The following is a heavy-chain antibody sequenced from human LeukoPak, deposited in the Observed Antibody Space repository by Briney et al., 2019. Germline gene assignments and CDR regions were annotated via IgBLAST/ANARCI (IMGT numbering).Heavy chain of an antibody. Sequence: SETLSLTCTVSGGSITSYHWSWIRQPPGKGLEWIGYISYSGSTNYNPSLKSRVTISIDTSKNQFSLKLSSVTAADTAVYYCASGGYCSSTSCYPNWFDPWGQGTLVTVSS. D-gene: IGHD2-2*01. CDR1: GGSITSYH. CDR2: ISYSGST. V-gene: IGHV4-59*01. CDR3: ASGGYCSSTSCYPNWFDP. J-gene: IGHJ5*02.